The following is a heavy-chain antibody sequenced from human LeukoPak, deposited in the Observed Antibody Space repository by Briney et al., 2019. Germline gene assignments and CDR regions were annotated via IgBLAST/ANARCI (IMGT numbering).Heavy chain of an antibody. CDR1: GYTFTSYG. V-gene: IGHV1-18*01. D-gene: IGHD3-22*01. CDR3: AREKTSDSSDYYYVGVSYY. CDR2: ISAYNGNT. J-gene: IGHJ4*02. Sequence: ASVKVSCKASGYTFTSYGISWVRQAPGQGLEWMGWISAYNGNTNYAQKLQGRVTMTTDTSTSTAYMELRSLRSDDTAVYYCAREKTSDSSDYYYVGVSYYWGQGTLVTVSS.